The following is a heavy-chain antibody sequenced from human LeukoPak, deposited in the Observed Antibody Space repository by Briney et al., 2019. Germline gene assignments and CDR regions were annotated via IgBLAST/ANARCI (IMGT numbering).Heavy chain of an antibody. D-gene: IGHD2-8*01. V-gene: IGHV4-39*02. J-gene: IGHJ4*02. CDR3: ARDNGGDDPPTLDY. CDR1: GGSISSSSYY. CDR2: IYYSGST. Sequence: PSETLSLTCTVSGGSISSSSYYWGWIRQPPGKGLEWIGSIYYSGSTYYNPSLKSRVTISVDTSKNEFSLKLSSVTAADTAVYYCARDNGGDDPPTLDYWGQGTLVTVSS.